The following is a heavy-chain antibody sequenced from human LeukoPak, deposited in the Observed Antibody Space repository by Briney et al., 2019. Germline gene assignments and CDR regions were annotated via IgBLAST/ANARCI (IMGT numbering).Heavy chain of an antibody. J-gene: IGHJ3*02. Sequence: SETLSLTCTVSGGSIGSSSYYWGWIRQPPGKGLEWIGSIYYSGSTYYNPSLKSRVTISVDTSKNQFSLKLSSVTAADTAVYYCARHVGYCSSTSCYLDAFDIWGQGTMVTVSS. CDR1: GGSIGSSSYY. V-gene: IGHV4-39*01. D-gene: IGHD2-2*01. CDR3: ARHVGYCSSTSCYLDAFDI. CDR2: IYYSGST.